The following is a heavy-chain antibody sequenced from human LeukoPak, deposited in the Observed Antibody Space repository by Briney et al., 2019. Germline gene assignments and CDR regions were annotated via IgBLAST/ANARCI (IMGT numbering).Heavy chain of an antibody. Sequence: ASVKVSCKASGYTLTSYGISWVRQAPGQGLEWMGWISAYNGNTNYAQKLQGRVTMTTDTSTSTAYMELRSLRSDDTAVYYCARGARVYYDFWSGYYSSLEADYWGQGTLVTVSS. CDR2: ISAYNGNT. CDR1: GYTLTSYG. J-gene: IGHJ4*02. CDR3: ARGARVYYDFWSGYYSSLEADY. V-gene: IGHV1-18*01. D-gene: IGHD3-3*01.